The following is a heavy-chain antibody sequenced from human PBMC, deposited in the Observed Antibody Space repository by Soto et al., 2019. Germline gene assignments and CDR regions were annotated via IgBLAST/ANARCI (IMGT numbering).Heavy chain of an antibody. CDR1: GGTFTSYA. CDR3: ARDRVGAQAGRYFDS. Sequence: QVQLVQSGAEVRKPGSSVKVSCKASGGTFTSYAISWVRQAPGQGLDWMGGIIPIFDRADYAQKFQGRVTITADESTSTAHMELSSLRSEDTAVYYCARDRVGAQAGRYFDSWGQGNLVTVSS. J-gene: IGHJ4*02. CDR2: IIPIFDRA. D-gene: IGHD6-13*01. V-gene: IGHV1-69*01.